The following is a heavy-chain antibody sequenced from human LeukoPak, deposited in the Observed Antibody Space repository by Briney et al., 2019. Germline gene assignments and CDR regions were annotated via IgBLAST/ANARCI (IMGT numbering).Heavy chain of an antibody. CDR3: AKSSGYTYGSIDY. J-gene: IGHJ4*02. V-gene: IGHV3-9*01. Sequence: GGSLRLSCAASGFTFDDYATHWVRQAPGKGLEWVSGISYNSGSIGYADSAKGRFTMSRDNAKNSLYLQMNSLRAEDTALYYCAKSSGYTYGSIDYWGQGTLVTVSS. D-gene: IGHD5-18*01. CDR2: ISYNSGSI. CDR1: GFTFDDYA.